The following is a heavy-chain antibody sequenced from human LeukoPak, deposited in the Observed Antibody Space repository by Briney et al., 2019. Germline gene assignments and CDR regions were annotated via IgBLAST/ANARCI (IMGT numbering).Heavy chain of an antibody. V-gene: IGHV1-18*01. CDR3: ARDVRFLEWYPFFFPPGDY. CDR1: GYTFTSYG. CDR2: ISAYNGNT. J-gene: IGHJ4*02. Sequence: ASVKVSCKASGYTFTSYGISWVRQAPGQGLEGMGWISAYNGNTNYAQKLQGRVTMTTDTSTSTAYMELRSLRSDDTAVYYCARDVRFLEWYPFFFPPGDYWGQGTLVTVSS. D-gene: IGHD3-3*01.